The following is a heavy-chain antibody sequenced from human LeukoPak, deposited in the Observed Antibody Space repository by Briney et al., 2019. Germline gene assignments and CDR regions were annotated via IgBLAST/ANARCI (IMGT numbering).Heavy chain of an antibody. D-gene: IGHD3-3*01. V-gene: IGHV1-46*01. Sequence: ASVKVSCKASGYTFTSYYMHWVRQAPGQGLEWMGIINPSGGSTSYAQKFQGRVTMTRDTSTSTVYMELSSLRSEDTAVYYCAKDFNFWSVPRTNWFDPWGQGTLVTVSS. CDR1: GYTFTSYY. J-gene: IGHJ5*02. CDR2: INPSGGST. CDR3: AKDFNFWSVPRTNWFDP.